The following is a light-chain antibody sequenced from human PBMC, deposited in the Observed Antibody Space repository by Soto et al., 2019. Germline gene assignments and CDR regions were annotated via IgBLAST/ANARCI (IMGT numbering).Light chain of an antibody. J-gene: IGKJ4*01. CDR2: AAS. CDR3: QQLASYPLT. CDR1: QGISSY. V-gene: IGKV1-9*01. Sequence: DIQLTQSPSFLSASVGDRVTITCRASQGISSYLAWYQQKPGKAPKLLIYAASTLQSGVPSRFSGSGSGTEFTLTTSSLQPEDFASYCCQQLASYPLTFGGGTKVDIK.